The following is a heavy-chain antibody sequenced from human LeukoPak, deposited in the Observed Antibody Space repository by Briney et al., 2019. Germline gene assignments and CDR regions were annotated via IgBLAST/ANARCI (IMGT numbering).Heavy chain of an antibody. D-gene: IGHD3-10*01. CDR2: IRYDGSNK. CDR1: GFTFSSYG. J-gene: IGHJ5*02. V-gene: IGHV3-30*02. CDR3: ARGLWFGEFHGWFDP. Sequence: PGGSLRLSCAASGFTFSSYGMHWVRQAPGKGLEWVAFIRYDGSNKYYADSVKGRFTISRDNSKNTLYPQMNSLRAEDTAVYYCARGLWFGEFHGWFDPWGQGTLVTVSS.